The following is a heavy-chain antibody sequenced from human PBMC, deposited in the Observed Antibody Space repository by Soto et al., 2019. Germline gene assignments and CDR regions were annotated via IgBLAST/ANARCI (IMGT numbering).Heavy chain of an antibody. CDR2: IYYSGST. J-gene: IGHJ6*02. V-gene: IGHV4-30-4*01. CDR3: TCIFSGGYGYGFYYYGMDV. CDR1: GGSISSGDYY. Sequence: PSETLSLTCTVSGGSISSGDYYWSWIRQPPGKGLEWIGYIYYSGSTYYNPSPKSRVTISVDTSKNQFSLKLSSVTAADTAVYYCTCIFSGGYGYGFYYYGMDVWGQGTTVTVSS. D-gene: IGHD5-18*01.